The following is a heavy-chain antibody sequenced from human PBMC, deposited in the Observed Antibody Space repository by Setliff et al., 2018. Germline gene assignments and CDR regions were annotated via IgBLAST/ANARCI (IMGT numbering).Heavy chain of an antibody. Sequence: SETLSLTCAASGGTFSDYYWTWIRQPPGKGLEWIGEINHSGSTNYNPSLKSRVSISVDTSKNQFSLKLRSVTAADTAVYYCARGGTFRYFDFWGQGTLVTVSS. CDR3: ARGGTFRYFDF. J-gene: IGHJ4*03. CDR1: GGTFSDYY. V-gene: IGHV4-34*01. CDR2: INHSGST.